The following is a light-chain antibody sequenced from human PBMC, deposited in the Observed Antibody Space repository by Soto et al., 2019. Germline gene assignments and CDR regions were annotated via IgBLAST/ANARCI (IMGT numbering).Light chain of an antibody. V-gene: IGLV2-14*01. Sequence: QSALTEPASVSVSPGQSITVSCTGTSSDIGAYNYVSWYQQHPGKAPQLMIYEVSNRPSGVSSRFSGSKSGNTASLTISGLQAEDEADYYCSSYTSSSTLVFGTGTKVTVL. CDR1: SSDIGAYNY. J-gene: IGLJ1*01. CDR2: EVS. CDR3: SSYTSSSTLV.